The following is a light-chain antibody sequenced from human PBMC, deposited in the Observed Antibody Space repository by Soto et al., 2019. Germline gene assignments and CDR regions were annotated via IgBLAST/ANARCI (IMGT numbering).Light chain of an antibody. CDR2: WAS. J-gene: IGKJ2*01. CDR3: LRYYSFPTT. V-gene: IGKV4-1*01. CDR1: QRVLYSSNNKND. Sequence: DIVLTQSPDSLSVSLGETATINCKSSQRVLYSSNNKNDLTWYQQRPRQPPKLLIYWASTRESGVPARFSSRGCGTSFNLTISSLQAEEVAVYYCLRYYSFPTTFGQGTKLE.